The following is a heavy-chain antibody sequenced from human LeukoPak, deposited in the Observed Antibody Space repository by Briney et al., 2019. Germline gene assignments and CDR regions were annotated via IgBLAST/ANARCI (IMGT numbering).Heavy chain of an antibody. CDR3: ARVREHYYDSSGYPDY. Sequence: GGSLRLSCVASGFTFSSYGMNWVRQAPGKGLEWVSSISSSSYIYYTDSVKGRFTISRDNAKNSLYLQMNSLRAEDTAVYYCARVREHYYDSSGYPDYWGQGTLVTVSS. V-gene: IGHV3-21*01. CDR2: ISSSSYI. CDR1: GFTFSSYG. D-gene: IGHD3-22*01. J-gene: IGHJ4*02.